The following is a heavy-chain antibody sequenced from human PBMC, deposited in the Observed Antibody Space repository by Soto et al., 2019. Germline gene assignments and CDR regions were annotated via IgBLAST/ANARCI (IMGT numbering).Heavy chain of an antibody. Sequence: GGSLRLSCAASGFTFSTYGVHWVRQAPGKGLEWVSDICHSSSNIYYADSVKGRFTISRDNAKNSLYLQMNSLRAEDTAVYYCARDQPMDVWGKGTTVTVSS. V-gene: IGHV3-48*01. CDR1: GFTFSTYG. CDR2: ICHSSSNI. J-gene: IGHJ6*04. CDR3: ARDQPMDV.